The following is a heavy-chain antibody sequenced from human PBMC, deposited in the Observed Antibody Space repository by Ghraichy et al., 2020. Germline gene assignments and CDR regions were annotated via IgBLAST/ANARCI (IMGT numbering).Heavy chain of an antibody. CDR1: GFTFSSYS. V-gene: IGHV3-48*02. J-gene: IGHJ1*01. CDR3: ARDINPMIVAGYFQH. CDR2: ISSSSSTI. Sequence: GGSLRLSCAASGFTFSSYSMNWVRQAPGKGLEWVSYISSSSSTIYYADSVKGRFTISRDNAKNSLYLQMNSLRDEDTAVYYCARDINPMIVAGYFQHWGQGTLVTVSS. D-gene: IGHD3-22*01.